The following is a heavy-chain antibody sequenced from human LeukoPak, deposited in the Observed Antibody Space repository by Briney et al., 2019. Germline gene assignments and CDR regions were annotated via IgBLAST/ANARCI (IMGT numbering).Heavy chain of an antibody. CDR1: GYTFTSYY. D-gene: IGHD3-3*01. CDR3: AGGGITIFGVAPISSFDY. CDR2: INPSGGST. Sequence: ASMKVSCEASGYTFTSYYMHWVRQAPGQGLEWMGIINPSGGSTSYAQNFQGRVTMTRDTSTSTVYMELSSLRSEDTAVYYCAGGGITIFGVAPISSFDYWGQGTLVTVSS. V-gene: IGHV1-46*01. J-gene: IGHJ4*02.